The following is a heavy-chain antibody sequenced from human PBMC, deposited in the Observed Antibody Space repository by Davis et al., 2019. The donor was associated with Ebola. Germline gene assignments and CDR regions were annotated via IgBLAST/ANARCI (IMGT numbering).Heavy chain of an antibody. CDR3: ARHSGWYYTMDV. V-gene: IGHV3-53*01. CDR1: GVTVATYY. Sequence: PGGSLRLSCAASGVTVATYYMSCVRQAPGKGLEWVSVLYSGGYTDYADSVKGRFTISRDDSKNTVYLQMNSLRTDDTAVYYCARHSGWYYTMDVWGRGTTVTVST. D-gene: IGHD6-19*01. J-gene: IGHJ6*04. CDR2: LYSGGYT.